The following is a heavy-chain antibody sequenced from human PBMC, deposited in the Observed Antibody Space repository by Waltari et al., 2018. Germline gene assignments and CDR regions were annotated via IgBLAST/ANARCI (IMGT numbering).Heavy chain of an antibody. CDR2: INIDGSVT. Sequence: EVRLAESGGGLVQPGGSLRLSFAASGFIFTDHWMHWVRQAPGKGLVWVSHINIDGSVTNYGNAVQGRFTISRDNAKKTIYLQMNGLRAEDTALYYCVRSLNFTSEMWGQGTMVTVSS. V-gene: IGHV3-74*01. CDR3: VRSLNFTSEM. J-gene: IGHJ3*02. CDR1: GFIFTDHW.